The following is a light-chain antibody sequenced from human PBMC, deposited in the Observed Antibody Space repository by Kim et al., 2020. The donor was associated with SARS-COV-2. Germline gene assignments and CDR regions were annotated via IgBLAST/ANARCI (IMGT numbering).Light chain of an antibody. V-gene: IGLV3-19*01. Sequence: ALGQTVRNTCQGDRLRSYYASWYQQKPGQAPVLVIYGKNYRPSGIPDRFSGSSSGNTASLTITGAQAEDEADYYCNSRDSSGNHLVFGGGTQLTVL. CDR3: NSRDSSGNHLV. J-gene: IGLJ3*02. CDR2: GKN. CDR1: RLRSYY.